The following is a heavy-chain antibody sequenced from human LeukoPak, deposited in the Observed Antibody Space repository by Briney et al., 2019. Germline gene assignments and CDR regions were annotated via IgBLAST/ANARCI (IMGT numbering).Heavy chain of an antibody. J-gene: IGHJ4*02. D-gene: IGHD1-14*01. Sequence: SETLSLTCTVSGGSISSYYWSWIRQPPGKGLEWIGYIYYSGSTNYNPSLKSRVTISADTSKNQFSLKLSSVTAADTAVYYCARDSPTNYFDYWGQGTLVTVSS. V-gene: IGHV4-59*12. CDR1: GGSISSYY. CDR2: IYYSGST. CDR3: ARDSPTNYFDY.